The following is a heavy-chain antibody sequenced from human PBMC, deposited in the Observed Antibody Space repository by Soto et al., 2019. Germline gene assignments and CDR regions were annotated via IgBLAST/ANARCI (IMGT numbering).Heavy chain of an antibody. J-gene: IGHJ6*02. CDR3: EKDLRKVVTYSVYSYYGMDV. CDR2: ISGSGGST. Sequence: GGSLRLSCAASGFTFSSYAMSWVRQAPGKGLEWVSAISGSGGSTYYADSVKGRFTISRDNSKNTLYLQMNSLRAEDTAVYYCEKDLRKVVTYSVYSYYGMDVWGQGTTVTVSS. V-gene: IGHV3-23*01. D-gene: IGHD2-21*01. CDR1: GFTFSSYA.